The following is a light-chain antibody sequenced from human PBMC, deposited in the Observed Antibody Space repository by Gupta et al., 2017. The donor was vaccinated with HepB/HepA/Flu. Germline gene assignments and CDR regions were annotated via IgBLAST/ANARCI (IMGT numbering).Light chain of an antibody. CDR3: QQYNNWPLT. J-gene: IGKJ4*01. Sequence: EIVMTQSPVTLSVSPGERATLSCRASQSVSSNLAWYQQKPGQAPRLLIYGASTRATGIPDRFSGSGSGTEFTLTISSLHSEDFAVYYCQQYNNWPLTFGGGTKVEIK. CDR1: QSVSSN. V-gene: IGKV3-15*01. CDR2: GAS.